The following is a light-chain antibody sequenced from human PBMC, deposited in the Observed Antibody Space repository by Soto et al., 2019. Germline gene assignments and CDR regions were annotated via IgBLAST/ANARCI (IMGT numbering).Light chain of an antibody. CDR1: HSVTSRY. J-gene: IGKJ1*01. CDR2: GAS. V-gene: IGKV3-20*01. CDR3: QQYGSFKWT. Sequence: EIVLTQSPGTLSLSPGERATLSCRASHSVTSRYLAWYQQKPGQAPRLLIYGASNRPTGIPVRFSGSGSGTDFTLTISRLEPEDFAVYYCQQYGSFKWTFGQGTKVEIK.